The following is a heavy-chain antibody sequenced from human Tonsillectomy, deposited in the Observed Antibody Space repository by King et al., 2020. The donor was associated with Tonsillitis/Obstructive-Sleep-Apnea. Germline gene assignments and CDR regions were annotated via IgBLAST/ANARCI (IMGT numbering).Heavy chain of an antibody. J-gene: IGHJ5*02. D-gene: IGHD7-27*01. CDR1: GGSISNYY. CDR3: ARDLGVSNLNWFDP. V-gene: IGHV4-4*07. Sequence: QLQESGPGLVKPSETLSLTCTVSGGSISNYYWSWIRQPAGKGLEWIGRIYTSGSTNYNPSLKSRVTMSIDTSNNQFSLKLSSVTAADTAIYYCARDLGVSNLNWFDPWGQGTLVTVSS. CDR2: IYTSGST.